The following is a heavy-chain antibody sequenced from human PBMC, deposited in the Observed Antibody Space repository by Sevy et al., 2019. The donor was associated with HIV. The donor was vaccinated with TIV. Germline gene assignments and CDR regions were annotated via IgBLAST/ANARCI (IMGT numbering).Heavy chain of an antibody. D-gene: IGHD6-19*01. CDR1: GFTFRNYA. J-gene: IGHJ4*02. V-gene: IGHV3-30*04. CDR3: ARDPTIYASGWYYFDY. CDR2: ISHDGSHK. Sequence: RGSLRLSCAASGFTFRNYAIHWVRQAPGKGLEWVAVISHDGSHKYSADSVKGRFTISRDNSKNTLYLQMNSLRAEDTAMYYCARDPTIYASGWYYFDYWGQGTLVTVSS.